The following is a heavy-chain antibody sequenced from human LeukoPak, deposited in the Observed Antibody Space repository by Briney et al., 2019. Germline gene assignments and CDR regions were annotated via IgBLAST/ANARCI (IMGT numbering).Heavy chain of an antibody. V-gene: IGHV4-34*01. J-gene: IGHJ5*02. CDR1: GESFSDFY. Sequence: SETLSLTCAVYGESFSDFYWSWIRQPPGKGLEWIGEINHSGSTNYNPSLKTRATISVDASKKQFSLKVTSVTAADTAVYYCARGLRDSSGWWGWFDPWGPGTLVTVSP. D-gene: IGHD6-19*01. CDR3: ARGLRDSSGWWGWFDP. CDR2: INHSGST.